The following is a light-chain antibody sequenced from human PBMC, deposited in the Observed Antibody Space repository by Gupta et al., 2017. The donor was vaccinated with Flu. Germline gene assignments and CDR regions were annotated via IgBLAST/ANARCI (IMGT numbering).Light chain of an antibody. CDR3: QQSWTRLT. CDR2: DAS. CDR1: QSVSSY. V-gene: IGKV3-11*01. Sequence: EIVLTQSPATLSLSPGERATLSCRASQSVSSYLAWYQQKPGQAPRLLIYDASNRATGSPARFSGSGSGTDFTLTIRSREAVDFAVYYGQQSWTRLTFGGGTKVEIK. J-gene: IGKJ4*01.